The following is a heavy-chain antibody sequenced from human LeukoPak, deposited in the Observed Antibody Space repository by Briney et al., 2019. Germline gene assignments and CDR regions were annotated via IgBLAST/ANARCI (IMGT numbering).Heavy chain of an antibody. Sequence: SETLSLTCTVSGGSISSYYWSWTRQPAGKGLEWIGRIYTSGSTNYNPSLKSRVTMSVDTSKNQFSLKLSSVTATDTAVYYCAGTGDQPFDYWGQGTLVTVSS. CDR1: GGSISSYY. CDR3: AGTGDQPFDY. CDR2: IYTSGST. J-gene: IGHJ4*02. V-gene: IGHV4-4*07. D-gene: IGHD7-27*01.